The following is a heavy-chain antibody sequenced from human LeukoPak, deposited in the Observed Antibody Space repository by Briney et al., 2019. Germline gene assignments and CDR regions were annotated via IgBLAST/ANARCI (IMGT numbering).Heavy chain of an antibody. CDR2: IYSGGST. CDR3: AREGWVN. V-gene: IGHV3-66*01. D-gene: IGHD1-26*01. J-gene: IGHJ4*02. CDR1: GFIFSSYA. Sequence: GGSLRLSCAASGFIFSSYAMHWVRQAPGKGLEWVSVIYSGGSTYYADSVKGRFTISRDNSKNTLYLQMNSLRAEDTAVYYCAREGWVNWGQGTLVTVSS.